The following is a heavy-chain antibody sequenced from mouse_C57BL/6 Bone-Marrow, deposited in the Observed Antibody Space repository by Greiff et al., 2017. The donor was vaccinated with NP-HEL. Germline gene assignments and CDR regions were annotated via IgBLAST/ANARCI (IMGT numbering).Heavy chain of an antibody. Sequence: QVQLKQPGAELVKPGASVKLSCKASGYTFTSYWMHWVKQRPGRGLEWIGRIDPNSGGTKYNEKFKSKATLTVDKPSSTAYMQLSSLTSEDSAVYYCARGGVPSSYWYFDVWGTGTTVTVSS. CDR3: ARGGVPSSYWYFDV. V-gene: IGHV1-72*01. CDR2: IDPNSGGT. CDR1: GYTFTSYW. J-gene: IGHJ1*03. D-gene: IGHD2-10*02.